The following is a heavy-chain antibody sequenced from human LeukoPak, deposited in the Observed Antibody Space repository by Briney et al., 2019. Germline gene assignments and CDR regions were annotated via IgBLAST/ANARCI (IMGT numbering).Heavy chain of an antibody. CDR1: GFTFSNYA. D-gene: IGHD6-13*01. CDR3: VSRSGSWFHYFDY. Sequence: GGSLTLSCAAPGFTFSNYAMHWVRQAPAKGLQYVSAISSNGGSTYYANSVKGRFTISRDNSNNTLYLQMGSLRAEDMAVYYCVSRSGSWFHYFDYWGQGALVTVSS. J-gene: IGHJ4*02. CDR2: ISSNGGST. V-gene: IGHV3-64*01.